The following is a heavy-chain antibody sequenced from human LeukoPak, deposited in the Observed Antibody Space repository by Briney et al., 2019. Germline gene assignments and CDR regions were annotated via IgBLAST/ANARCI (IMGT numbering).Heavy chain of an antibody. D-gene: IGHD3-22*01. Sequence: GESLKISCKGSGYTFIDYSIAWVRQMPGKGLEWMGFIHPADSHTTYSPSFQGQVTISADKSISTAYLQWSSLKASDTAMYYCARWGSSGYYDYYYYYMDVWGKGTTVTVSS. CDR3: ARWGSSGYYDYYYYYMDV. V-gene: IGHV5-51*01. CDR2: IHPADSHT. CDR1: GYTFIDYS. J-gene: IGHJ6*03.